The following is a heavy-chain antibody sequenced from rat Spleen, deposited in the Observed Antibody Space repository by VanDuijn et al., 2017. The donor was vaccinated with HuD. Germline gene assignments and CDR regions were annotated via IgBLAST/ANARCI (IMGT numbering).Heavy chain of an antibody. V-gene: IGHV5-29*01. CDR1: GFSFSDYG. J-gene: IGHJ2*01. CDR2: ISYDGSTP. Sequence: EVQLVESGGGLVQPGRSLDLSCAASGFSFSDYGMAWVRQAQAKGLEWVASISYDGSTPYYRDSVKGRFTISRDNAKSTLYLQMDSLRSEDTATYYCTRGYYFDYWGQGVMVTVSS. CDR3: TRGYYFDY.